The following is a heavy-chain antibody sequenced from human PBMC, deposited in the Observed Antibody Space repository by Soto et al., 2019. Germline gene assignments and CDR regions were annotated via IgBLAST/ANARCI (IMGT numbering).Heavy chain of an antibody. CDR1: GGSISSGGYY. CDR2: IYYSGST. D-gene: IGHD6-13*01. J-gene: IGHJ3*02. V-gene: IGHV4-31*01. CDR3: ARGGSSHDAAFDI. Sequence: QVQLQESGPGLVKPSQTLSLTCTVSGGSISSGGYYWSWIRQHPGKGLEGIGYIYYSGSTYYSPSPKSLVTISVDTSKNQFSVKLSSVTAADTAVYYCARGGSSHDAAFDIWGQGTMVTLSS.